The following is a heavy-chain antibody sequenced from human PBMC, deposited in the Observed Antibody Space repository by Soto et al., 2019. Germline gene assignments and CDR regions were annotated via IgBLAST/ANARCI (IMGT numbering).Heavy chain of an antibody. CDR2: ISALNGNT. J-gene: IGHJ4*02. D-gene: IGHD6-6*01. V-gene: IGHV1-18*01. Sequence: QVHLVQSGAEVKNPGASVKVSCKGSGYAFTTYGITWVRQAPGQGLEWMGWISALNGNTNYAQKLPGRVTVTRDTSTRPAYMELSSLRSYDTAVYYCARGRDGDYWGQGALVTVSS. CDR1: GYAFTTYG. CDR3: ARGRDGDY.